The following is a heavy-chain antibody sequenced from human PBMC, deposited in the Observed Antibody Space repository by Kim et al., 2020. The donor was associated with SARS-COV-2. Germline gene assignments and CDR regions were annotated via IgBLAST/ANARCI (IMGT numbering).Heavy chain of an antibody. CDR1: GGSISSSSYY. Sequence: SETLSLTCTVSGGSISSSSYYWGWIRQPPGKGLEWIGSIYYSGSTYYNPSLKSRVTISVDTSKNQFSLKLSSVTAADTAVYYCARRRGGYYFDYWGQGTL. CDR3: ARRRGGYYFDY. J-gene: IGHJ4*02. D-gene: IGHD3-16*01. CDR2: IYYSGST. V-gene: IGHV4-39*01.